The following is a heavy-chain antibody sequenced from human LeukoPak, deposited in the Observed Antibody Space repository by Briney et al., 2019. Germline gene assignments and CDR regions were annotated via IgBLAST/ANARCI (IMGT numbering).Heavy chain of an antibody. J-gene: IGHJ4*02. V-gene: IGHV3-30*02. CDR2: IRYGGSNK. CDR3: AKDPTHYRVWDDYDSTVLSY. CDR1: GFTFSSYG. Sequence: PGGSLRLSCAASGFTFSSYGMHWVRQAPGKGLEWAAFIRYGGSNKYYADSVKGRFTISRDNSKNTLYLQMNSLRAADTAVYYCAKDPTHYRVWDDYDSTVLSYWGQGTLVTVSS. D-gene: IGHD3-22*01.